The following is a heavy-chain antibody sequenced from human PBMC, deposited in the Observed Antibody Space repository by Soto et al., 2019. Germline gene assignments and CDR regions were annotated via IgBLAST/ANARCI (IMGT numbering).Heavy chain of an antibody. Sequence: GESLKISCKGSGYSFTSYWIGWVRQMPGKGLEWMGIIYPGDSDTRYSPSFQGQVTISADKSISTAYLQWSSLKSSDTAMYYCARLLRVSSSWYSGMDVWGQGTTVTVSS. CDR3: ARLLRVSSSWYSGMDV. CDR2: IYPGDSDT. V-gene: IGHV5-51*01. D-gene: IGHD6-13*01. CDR1: GYSFTSYW. J-gene: IGHJ6*02.